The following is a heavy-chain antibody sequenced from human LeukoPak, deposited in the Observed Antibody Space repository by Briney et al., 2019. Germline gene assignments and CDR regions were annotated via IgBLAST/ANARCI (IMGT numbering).Heavy chain of an antibody. CDR1: GFTFSSYW. V-gene: IGHV3-7*04. Sequence: PGRPLRLSCAASGFTFSSYWMNWVRQAPGKGLEWVANIKQDGSDKYYVDSVKGRFTISRDNAKNSLYLQMNSLRAEDAAVYYCARAYGDSIHFDSWGQGTLVTVSS. CDR2: IKQDGSDK. D-gene: IGHD4-17*01. J-gene: IGHJ4*02. CDR3: ARAYGDSIHFDS.